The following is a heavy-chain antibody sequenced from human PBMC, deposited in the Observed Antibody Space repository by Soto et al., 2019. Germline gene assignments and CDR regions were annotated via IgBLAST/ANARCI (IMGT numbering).Heavy chain of an antibody. J-gene: IGHJ2*01. CDR1: GGSISSGDYY. V-gene: IGHV4-30-4*01. Sequence: QVQLQGSGPGLVKPSQTLSLTCTISGGSISSGDYYWSWFRQPPGKGLEWIGYIYHSGSTYYNPSLKSRVTISMATSKNQFSLKVTSVTAADTAMYYCATVGSTWPNWFSDLWGRGTLVTVSS. CDR2: IYHSGST. CDR3: ATVGSTWPNWFSDL. D-gene: IGHD6-13*01.